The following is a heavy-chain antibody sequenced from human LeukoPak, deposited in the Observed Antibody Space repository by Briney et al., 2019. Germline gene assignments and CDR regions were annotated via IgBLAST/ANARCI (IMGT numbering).Heavy chain of an antibody. V-gene: IGHV4-61*02. CDR3: ARGRYFDWFDAFDI. Sequence: SETLSLTCTVSGYSISSGSYYWSWIRQPAGKGLEWIGRIYTSGSTNYNPSLKSRVTISVDTSKNQFSLKLSSVTAADTAVYYCARGRYFDWFDAFDIWGQGTMVTVS. D-gene: IGHD3-9*01. CDR2: IYTSGST. CDR1: GYSISSGSYY. J-gene: IGHJ3*02.